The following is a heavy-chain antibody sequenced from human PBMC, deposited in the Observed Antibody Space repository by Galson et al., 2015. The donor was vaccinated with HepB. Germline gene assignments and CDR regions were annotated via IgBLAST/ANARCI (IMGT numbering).Heavy chain of an antibody. Sequence: SLRLSCATSEFTFNTYSMNWVRQAPGKGLEWVSVVSSSGSYTYYADSEKGRFTISRDNAKNSLYLQMNNLRVEDTAVYFCAKGGPTVLTPFDSWGQGTLVTVSS. CDR3: AKGGPTVLTPFDS. CDR2: VSSSGSYT. J-gene: IGHJ5*01. CDR1: EFTFNTYS. V-gene: IGHV3-21*06. D-gene: IGHD4-11*01.